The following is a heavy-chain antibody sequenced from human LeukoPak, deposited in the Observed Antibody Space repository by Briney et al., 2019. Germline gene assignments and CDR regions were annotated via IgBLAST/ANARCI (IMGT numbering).Heavy chain of an antibody. D-gene: IGHD3-22*01. J-gene: IGHJ4*02. CDR2: ISGSGGKT. V-gene: IGHV3-23*01. Sequence: GGSLRLSCAASGFTFSTYAMSWVRQAPGKGLDWVSAISGSGGKTYYADSVKGRFTISRDNPKKTLYLQMNSLRAEDTAVYYCAKERDSRGYYVRWGQGTLVTVSS. CDR1: GFTFSTYA. CDR3: AKERDSRGYYVR.